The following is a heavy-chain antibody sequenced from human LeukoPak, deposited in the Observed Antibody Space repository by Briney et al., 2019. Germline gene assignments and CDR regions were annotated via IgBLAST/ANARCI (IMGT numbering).Heavy chain of an antibody. Sequence: PSETLSLTCAVYGGSFSGHYWSWIRQPPGKGLEWIGEINHSGSTNYNPPLKSRVTISVDTSKNQFSLRLSSVTAADTAMYYCGRDVGPWGQGTLVTVSS. CDR2: INHSGST. J-gene: IGHJ5*02. D-gene: IGHD3-10*02. V-gene: IGHV4-34*01. CDR1: GGSFSGHY. CDR3: GRDVGP.